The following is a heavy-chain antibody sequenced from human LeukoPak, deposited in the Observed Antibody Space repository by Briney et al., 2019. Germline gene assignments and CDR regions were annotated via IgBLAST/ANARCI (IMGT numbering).Heavy chain of an antibody. D-gene: IGHD3-22*01. J-gene: IGHJ4*02. Sequence: PSKTLSLTCTVSGGSISSSSYYWGWIRQPPGKGLEWIGSIYYSGSTYYNPSLKSRVTISVDTSKNQFSLKLSSVTAADTAVYYCASYYYDSSAYYGPFDYWGQGTLVTVSS. CDR2: IYYSGST. CDR3: ASYYYDSSAYYGPFDY. CDR1: GGSISSSSYY. V-gene: IGHV4-39*01.